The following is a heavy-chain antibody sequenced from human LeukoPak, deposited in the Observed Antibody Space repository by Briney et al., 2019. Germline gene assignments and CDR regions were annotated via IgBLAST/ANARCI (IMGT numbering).Heavy chain of an antibody. CDR3: ARGDPAGYYYYYMDV. V-gene: IGHV4-4*08. Sequence: SETLSLTCTVSGGSISSYYWSWIRQPPGKGLEWIGRIYTSGSTNYNPSLKSRVTISVDTSKNQFSLKLSSVTAADTAVYYCARGDPAGYYYYYMDVWGKGTTVTISS. J-gene: IGHJ6*03. D-gene: IGHD3-10*01. CDR2: IYTSGST. CDR1: GGSISSYY.